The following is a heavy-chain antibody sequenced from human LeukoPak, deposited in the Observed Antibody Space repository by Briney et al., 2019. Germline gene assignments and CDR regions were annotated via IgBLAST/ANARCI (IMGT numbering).Heavy chain of an antibody. D-gene: IGHD6-19*01. Sequence: GGSLRLSCAASGFPFSSYAMSWVGQPPGKGLEWVSAISGSGGSTYYADSVKGRFTISRDNSKNTLYLQMNSLRAEDTAVYYCAKVASGWLPFYFDYWGQGTLVTVSS. CDR3: AKVASGWLPFYFDY. CDR2: ISGSGGST. CDR1: GFPFSSYA. J-gene: IGHJ4*02. V-gene: IGHV3-23*01.